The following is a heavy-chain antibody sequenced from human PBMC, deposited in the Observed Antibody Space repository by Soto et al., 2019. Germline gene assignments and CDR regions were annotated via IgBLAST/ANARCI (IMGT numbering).Heavy chain of an antibody. V-gene: IGHV3-21*01. CDR3: ARGGDSSGYQWSY. Sequence: EVQLVESGGGLVKPGGSLRLSCAASGFTFSSYSMNWVRQAPGKGLEWVSSISSSSSYIYYADSVKGRFTISRDNAKNSLYLQMNSLRAEDTAVYYCARGGDSSGYQWSYWGQGTLVTVSS. CDR1: GFTFSSYS. D-gene: IGHD3-22*01. J-gene: IGHJ4*02. CDR2: ISSSSSYI.